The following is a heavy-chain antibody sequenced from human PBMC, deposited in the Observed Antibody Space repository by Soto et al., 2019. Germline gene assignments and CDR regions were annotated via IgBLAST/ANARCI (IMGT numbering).Heavy chain of an antibody. D-gene: IGHD3-16*01. CDR2: IWYDGSNK. V-gene: IGHV3-33*01. CDR1: GFTFSSYG. J-gene: IGHJ6*03. Sequence: GGSLRLSCAASGFTFSSYGMHWVRQAPGKGLEWVAVIWYDGSNKYYADSVKGRFTISRDNSKNTLYLQMNSLRAEDTAVYYCAREPRLSRLGCYMDVWGKGTTVTVSS. CDR3: AREPRLSRLGCYMDV.